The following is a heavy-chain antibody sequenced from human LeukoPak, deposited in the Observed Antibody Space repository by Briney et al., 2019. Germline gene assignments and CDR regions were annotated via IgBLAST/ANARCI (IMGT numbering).Heavy chain of an antibody. CDR1: GGSISSYY. CDR2: IYYSGST. CDR3: ARGRKAIAAAGKELDWFDP. J-gene: IGHJ5*02. Sequence: SETLSLTCTVSGGSISSYYWSWIRQPPGKGLEWIGYIYYSGSTNYNPSLKSRVTISVDTSKNQSSLKLSSVTAADTAVYYCARGRKAIAAAGKELDWFDPWGQGTLVTVSS. D-gene: IGHD6-13*01. V-gene: IGHV4-59*01.